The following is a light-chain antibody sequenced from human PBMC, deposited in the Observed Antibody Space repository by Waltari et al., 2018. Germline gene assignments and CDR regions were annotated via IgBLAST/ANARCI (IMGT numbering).Light chain of an antibody. CDR2: AAS. CDR1: QSISSY. CDR3: QQSYSTPLT. Sequence: DIQMTQSPSSLSASVGDRVTITCRASQSISSYLNWYQQKPGTAPKLLIYAASSLQSGVPLRFSGSGSGTDFTLTISSLQPEDFATYYCQQSYSTPLTFGGGTKVEIK. V-gene: IGKV1-39*01. J-gene: IGKJ4*01.